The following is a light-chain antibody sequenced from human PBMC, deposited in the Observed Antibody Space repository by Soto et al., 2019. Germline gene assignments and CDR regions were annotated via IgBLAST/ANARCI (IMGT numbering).Light chain of an antibody. CDR2: AVS. Sequence: DIQMTQSPSSLSASVGDGVTITCRASQSMSKYLNWYQQKPGKAPSLLMYAVSSLQGGVPPRFSGSASGTNFSLTIAGLQREDFATYHCQQSYRTPYTFGQGTKLEIK. CDR3: QQSYRTPYT. J-gene: IGKJ2*01. V-gene: IGKV1-39*01. CDR1: QSMSKY.